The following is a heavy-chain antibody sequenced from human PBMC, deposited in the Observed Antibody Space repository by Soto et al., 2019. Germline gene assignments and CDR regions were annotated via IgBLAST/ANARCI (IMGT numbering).Heavy chain of an antibody. D-gene: IGHD3-16*01. Sequence: QVQLVQSGAEVKKPGSSVKVSCKASGGTFSSYTISWVRQAPGQGLEWMGRIIPILGIANYAQKFQGRVTITADKSTRTAYREVSSLRSEDTALYYWAGLGGRQHPVEGNWFDPWGQGTLVTVSS. CDR3: AGLGGRQHPVEGNWFDP. J-gene: IGHJ5*02. V-gene: IGHV1-69*02. CDR1: GGTFSSYT. CDR2: IIPILGIA.